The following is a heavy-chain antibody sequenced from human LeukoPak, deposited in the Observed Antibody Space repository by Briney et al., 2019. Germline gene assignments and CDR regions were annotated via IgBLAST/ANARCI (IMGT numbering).Heavy chain of an antibody. Sequence: GGSLRLSCEDSGFTFRSYEMNWVRQAPGKGLEWIAYLSSSGSAFSYADSVKGRFTIARDNAKNSVYLEMNSLRAEDTAVYYCAKDRCSNGVGCYYYYMDVWGKGTTVTISS. CDR3: AKDRCSNGVGCYYYYMDV. V-gene: IGHV3-48*03. CDR2: LSSSGSAF. J-gene: IGHJ6*03. D-gene: IGHD2-8*01. CDR1: GFTFRSYE.